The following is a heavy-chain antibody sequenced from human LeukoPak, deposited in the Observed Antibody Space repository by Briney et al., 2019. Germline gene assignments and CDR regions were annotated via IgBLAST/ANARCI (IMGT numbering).Heavy chain of an antibody. J-gene: IGHJ4*02. Sequence: TGGSLRLSCAASGFTFSSYAMSWVRQAPGKGLEWVSSITSSGGSTYYAGSVKGQFTIPRDNSKNTVYLQMNNLRAEDTAVYYCAKDRPNYYDSSGHYYRRNGDYWGQGTLVTVSS. CDR3: AKDRPNYYDSSGHYYRRNGDY. CDR1: GFTFSSYA. CDR2: ITSSGGST. V-gene: IGHV3-23*01. D-gene: IGHD3-22*01.